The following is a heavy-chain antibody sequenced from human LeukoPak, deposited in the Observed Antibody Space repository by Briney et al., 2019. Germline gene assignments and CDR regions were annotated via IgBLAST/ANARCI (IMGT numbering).Heavy chain of an antibody. CDR2: INAGNGNT. V-gene: IGHV1-3*01. CDR3: AIAGGSSWRQGGYYFDY. J-gene: IGHJ4*02. Sequence: ASVKVSCKASGYTFTSYAMHWVRQPPGQRLEWMGWINAGNGNTKYSQKFQGRVTITRDTSASTAYMELSSLRSEDTAVYYCAIAGGSSWRQGGYYFDYWGQGTLVTVSS. D-gene: IGHD6-13*01. CDR1: GYTFTSYA.